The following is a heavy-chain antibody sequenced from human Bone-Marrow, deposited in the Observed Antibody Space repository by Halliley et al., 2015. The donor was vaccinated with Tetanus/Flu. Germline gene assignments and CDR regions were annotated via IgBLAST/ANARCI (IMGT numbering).Heavy chain of an antibody. D-gene: IGHD3-10*01. J-gene: IGHJ4*02. CDR1: GGSISSSSYY. CDR2: IYYSGST. V-gene: IGHV4-39*01. CDR3: ARVYVVRGVISGDY. Sequence: TLSLTCTVSGGSISSSSYYWGWIRQPPGKGLEWIGSIYYSGSTYYNPSLKSRVTISVDTSKNQSSLKLSSVTAADTAVYYCARVYVVRGVISGDYWGQGTLVTVSS.